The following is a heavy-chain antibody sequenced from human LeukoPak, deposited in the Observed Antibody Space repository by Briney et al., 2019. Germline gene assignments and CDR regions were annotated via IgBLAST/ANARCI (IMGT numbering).Heavy chain of an antibody. CDR3: AKGAGITNQYHMDV. CDR1: GFTFSDYY. V-gene: IGHV3-33*06. D-gene: IGHD1-7*01. J-gene: IGHJ6*03. CDR2: VWYDGSKK. Sequence: PGGSLRLSCAASGFTFSDYYMSWVRQAPGKGLEWVAVVWYDGSKKYYADSVKGRFSISRDNSKNTLYLQMNSLRAEDTAVYYCAKGAGITNQYHMDVWGKGATVTVSS.